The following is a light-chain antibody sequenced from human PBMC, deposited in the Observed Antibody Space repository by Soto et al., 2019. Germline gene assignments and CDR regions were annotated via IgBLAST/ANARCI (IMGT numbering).Light chain of an antibody. V-gene: IGKV3-11*01. CDR2: DAS. CDR3: QQRSYCYT. Sequence: EIVLTQSPATLSLSPGERATLSCRASQSVSSYLAWYQQKPGQAPRLLIYDASNRATGIPARFSGSGSATDITLTISSLEPEDFAVDYWQQRSYCYTFGKGTKLEIK. CDR1: QSVSSY. J-gene: IGKJ2*01.